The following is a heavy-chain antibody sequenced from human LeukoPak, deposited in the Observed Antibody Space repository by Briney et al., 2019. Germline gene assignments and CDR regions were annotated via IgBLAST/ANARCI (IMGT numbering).Heavy chain of an antibody. D-gene: IGHD6-19*01. CDR3: ALGAVADLFDP. J-gene: IGHJ5*02. CDR1: GFTLSSYA. V-gene: IGHV3-23*01. CDR2: ISGSGGST. Sequence: GGSLRLSCAASGFTLSSYAMSWVRQAPGNGLEWVSAISGSGGSTYYADSVKGRFTISRDNSKNTLYLQMNSLRAEDTAVYYCALGAVADLFDPWGQGTLVTVSS.